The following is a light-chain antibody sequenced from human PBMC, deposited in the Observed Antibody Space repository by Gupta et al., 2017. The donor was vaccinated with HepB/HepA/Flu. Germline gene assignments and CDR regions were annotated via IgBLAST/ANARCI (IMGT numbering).Light chain of an antibody. J-gene: IGLJ1*01. V-gene: IGLV1-47*01. CDR3: SAWDDCLSGSYV. Sequence: QSVLTQPPSASGPPGQRVTICCSGSSSNIGSNYVYWHQQLPGTAPKLLIFRNNQRPSGAPDLFSGSKSCTSASLAIMVLRSEYDADYYCSAWDDCLSGSYVFGTGTKVTVL. CDR2: RNN. CDR1: SSNIGSNY.